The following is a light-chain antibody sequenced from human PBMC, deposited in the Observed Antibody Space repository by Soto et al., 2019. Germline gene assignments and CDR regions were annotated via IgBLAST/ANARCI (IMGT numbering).Light chain of an antibody. J-gene: IGLJ1*01. CDR3: SPYPSSGTLYV. CDR1: SNDVGGYNY. V-gene: IGLV2-14*01. CDR2: GLT. Sequence: QSALTQPASVSGSPGQSITISCTGTSNDVGGYNYVSWYQQHPGKAPKLVIYGLTTLTPGVSNRFSGSKSGNTASLTISGLQAHDEDDYFCSPYPSSGTLYVFGTGTKLTVL.